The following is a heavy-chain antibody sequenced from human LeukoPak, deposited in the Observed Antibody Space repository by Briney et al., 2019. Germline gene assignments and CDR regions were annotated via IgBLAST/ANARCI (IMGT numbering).Heavy chain of an antibody. CDR3: AKGHGYSDAFDI. D-gene: IGHD5-12*01. J-gene: IGHJ3*02. CDR1: GFTFSSYC. Sequence: GSLRLSCAASGFTFSSYCMHWVRQAPGKGLEWVAVISYDGSNKYYADSVKGRFTISRDNSKNTLYLRMNSLRAEDTAVYYCAKGHGYSDAFDIWGQGTMVTVSS. V-gene: IGHV3-30*18. CDR2: ISYDGSNK.